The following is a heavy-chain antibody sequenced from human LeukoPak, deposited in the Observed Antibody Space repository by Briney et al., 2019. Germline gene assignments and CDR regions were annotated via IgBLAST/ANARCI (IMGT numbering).Heavy chain of an antibody. J-gene: IGHJ6*03. CDR3: AREIPTTVVTPAYYYYMDV. D-gene: IGHD4-23*01. CDR1: GYTFTSYG. Sequence: EASVKVSCKASGYTFTSYGISWVRQAPGQGLEWMGWISAYNGNTNYAQKLQGRVTMTTDTSTSTAYMELRSLRSDDTAVYYCAREIPTTVVTPAYYYYMDVWGKGTTVTVSS. V-gene: IGHV1-18*01. CDR2: ISAYNGNT.